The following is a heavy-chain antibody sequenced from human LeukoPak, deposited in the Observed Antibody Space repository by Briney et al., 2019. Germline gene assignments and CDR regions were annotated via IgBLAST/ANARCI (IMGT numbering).Heavy chain of an antibody. CDR2: IYYSGST. CDR1: GGSISSSSYY. CDR3: ARYIRDSGTYHLDC. Sequence: SETLSLTCTVSGGSISSSSYYWGWIRQPPGKGLEWIGSIYYSGSTYYNPSLKSRVTISVDTSKNQFSLKLSSVTAADTAVYYCARYIRDSGTYHLDCWGQGTLVTVSS. V-gene: IGHV4-39*07. D-gene: IGHD6-13*01. J-gene: IGHJ4*02.